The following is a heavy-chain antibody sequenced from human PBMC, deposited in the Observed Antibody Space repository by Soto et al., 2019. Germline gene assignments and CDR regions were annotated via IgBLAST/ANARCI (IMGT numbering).Heavy chain of an antibody. CDR3: ERDDLVVQRGNFGL. D-gene: IGHD2-15*01. CDR2: ISSTSTYI. V-gene: IGHV3-21*01. CDR1: GLDFSTYS. Sequence: EVRLVESGGGLVKPGGSLRLSCEGTGLDFSTYSMNWVRQAPGKGLEWVSSISSTSTYIYYADSVKGQLTVSRDNANNSLYLEMNTLRDEDTAIYFCERDDLVVQRGNFGLWGQGTPVTVSS. J-gene: IGHJ4*02.